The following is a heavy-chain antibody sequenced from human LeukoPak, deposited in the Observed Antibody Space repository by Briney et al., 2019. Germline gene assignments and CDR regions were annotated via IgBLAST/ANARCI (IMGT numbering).Heavy chain of an antibody. CDR3: ARDGDSSGYPGRDY. D-gene: IGHD6-19*01. V-gene: IGHV1-18*01. CDR2: ISAYNGNT. CDR1: GYTFTSYG. J-gene: IGHJ4*02. Sequence: GASVKVSCKASGYTFTSYGISCVRQAPGQGLEWMGWISAYNGNTNYAQKLQGRVTMTTDTSTSTAYMELRSLRSDDTAVYYCARDGDSSGYPGRDYWGQGTLVTVSS.